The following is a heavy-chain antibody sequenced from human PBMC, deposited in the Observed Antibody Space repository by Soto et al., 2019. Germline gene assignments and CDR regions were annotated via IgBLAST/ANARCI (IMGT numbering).Heavy chain of an antibody. J-gene: IGHJ5*02. Sequence: LSLTCAVSVGSISSGGYSWSWIRQPPGKGLEWIGYIYHSGSTYYNPSLKSRVTISVDRSKNQFSLKLSSVTAADTAVYYFARGITMVRATTQGFDPWGQGTLVTVS. CDR1: VGSISSGGYS. CDR3: ARGITMVRATTQGFDP. V-gene: IGHV4-30-2*01. CDR2: IYHSGST. D-gene: IGHD3-10*01.